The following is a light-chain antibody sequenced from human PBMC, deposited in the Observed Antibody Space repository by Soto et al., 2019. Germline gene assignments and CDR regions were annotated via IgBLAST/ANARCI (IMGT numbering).Light chain of an antibody. Sequence: QSVLTQPPSASGTPGQRVTISCSGRFSNIGSNYVYWYQRLPGTAPKLLIFTNDQRTSGVPGRFSGSKSGTSASLAISGLRSEDEADYYCAVWDDSLRGWVFGGGTKLTVL. CDR2: TND. CDR3: AVWDDSLRGWV. J-gene: IGLJ3*02. V-gene: IGLV1-47*02. CDR1: FSNIGSNY.